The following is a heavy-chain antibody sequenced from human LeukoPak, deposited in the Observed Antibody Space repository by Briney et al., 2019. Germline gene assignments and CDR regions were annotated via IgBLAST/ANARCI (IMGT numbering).Heavy chain of an antibody. CDR2: IYYSGST. CDR1: GGSISSSSYY. D-gene: IGHD6-6*01. J-gene: IGHJ4*02. Sequence: SETLSLTCTVSGGSISSSSYYGGWIRQPPGKGLEWIGSIYYSGSTYYNPSLKSRVTISVDTSKNQFSLKLSSVTAADTAVYYCAVTIAAPTLYFDYWGQGTLVTVSS. V-gene: IGHV4-39*01. CDR3: AVTIAAPTLYFDY.